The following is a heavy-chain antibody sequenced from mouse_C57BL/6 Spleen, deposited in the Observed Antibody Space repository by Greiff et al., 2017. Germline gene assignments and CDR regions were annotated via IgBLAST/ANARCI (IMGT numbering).Heavy chain of an antibody. CDR2: INPNNGGT. Sequence: EVQLLQSGPELVKPGASVKISCKASGYTFTDYYMNWVKQSHGKSLECIGDINPNNGGTSYNQKFKGKVTLTVDKSYSTAYMERRSLTSEDSAVDYGARRDYGSSYWGQGTTLTVSS. J-gene: IGHJ2*01. CDR3: ARRDYGSSY. D-gene: IGHD1-1*01. V-gene: IGHV1-26*01. CDR1: GYTFTDYY.